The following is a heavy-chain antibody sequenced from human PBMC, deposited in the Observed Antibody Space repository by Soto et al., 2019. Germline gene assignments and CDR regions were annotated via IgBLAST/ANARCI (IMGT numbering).Heavy chain of an antibody. V-gene: IGHV3-21*01. Sequence: PGGFLRLSCAASGFSFSNYNMNGVRQAPGKGLEWVSSISSGSGYNYYADSVKGRFTISRDNTKNSLFLQMNSLRPEDTAVYYCARDSCSTTSCYYFAWFDPWGQGAVVTVSS. J-gene: IGHJ5*02. CDR2: ISSGSGYN. CDR1: GFSFSNYN. D-gene: IGHD2-2*01. CDR3: ARDSCSTTSCYYFAWFDP.